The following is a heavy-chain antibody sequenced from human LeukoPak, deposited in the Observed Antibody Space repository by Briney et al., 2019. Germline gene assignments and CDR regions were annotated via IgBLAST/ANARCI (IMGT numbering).Heavy chain of an antibody. J-gene: IGHJ4*02. V-gene: IGHV4-39*01. CDR2: ISYSGRT. CDR1: GGSTSSSSFY. D-gene: IGHD3-22*01. Sequence: PSGTLSLTCAVSGGSTSSSSFYWGWIRQPPGKGLECIGRISYSGRTYYNPSLQSRVTISVDTSKNQFSLRLSSVTAADTAVYYCARLRAYYYDSSGYYNFDFWGQGTLVTVSS. CDR3: ARLRAYYYDSSGYYNFDF.